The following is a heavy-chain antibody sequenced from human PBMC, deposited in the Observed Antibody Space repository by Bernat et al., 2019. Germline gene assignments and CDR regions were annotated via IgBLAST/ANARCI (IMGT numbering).Heavy chain of an antibody. J-gene: IGHJ4*02. CDR3: ARDRHDYGDKAPDY. CDR2: ISYDGSNK. D-gene: IGHD4-17*01. Sequence: QVQLVESGGGVVQPGRSLRLSCAASGFTFSSYAMHWVRQAPGKGLEWVAVISYDGSNKYYADSVKGRFTISRDNSKNTLYLQMNSLRAEDTAVYYCARDRHDYGDKAPDYWGQGTLVTVSS. CDR1: GFTFSSYA. V-gene: IGHV3-30-3*01.